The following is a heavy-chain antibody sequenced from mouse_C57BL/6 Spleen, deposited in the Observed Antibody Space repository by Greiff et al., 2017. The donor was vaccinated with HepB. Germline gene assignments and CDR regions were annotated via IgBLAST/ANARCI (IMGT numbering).Heavy chain of an antibody. Sequence: VQLQQSGPELVKPGASVKISCKASGYTFTDYYMNWVKQSHGKSLEWIGDINPNNGGTSYNQKFKGKATLTVDKSSSTAYMELRSLTSEDSAVYYCARYWDDYFDYWGQGTTLTVSS. V-gene: IGHV1-26*01. J-gene: IGHJ2*01. CDR1: GYTFTDYY. CDR3: ARYWDDYFDY. CDR2: INPNNGGT. D-gene: IGHD4-1*01.